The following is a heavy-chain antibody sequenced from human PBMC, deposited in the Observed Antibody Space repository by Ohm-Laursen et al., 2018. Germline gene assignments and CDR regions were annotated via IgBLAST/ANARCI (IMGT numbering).Heavy chain of an antibody. CDR3: ARRERTDDHGDY. J-gene: IGHJ4*02. CDR1: GFTFSTYA. Sequence: SLRLSCTASGFTFSTYAMSWVRQAPGKGLEWVSSISNSGGSTYYADSVKGRFTISRDNSKNTLYMQMNSLRAEDTAVYYCARRERTDDHGDYWGQGTLVTVSS. CDR2: ISNSGGST. V-gene: IGHV3-23*01. D-gene: IGHD1-1*01.